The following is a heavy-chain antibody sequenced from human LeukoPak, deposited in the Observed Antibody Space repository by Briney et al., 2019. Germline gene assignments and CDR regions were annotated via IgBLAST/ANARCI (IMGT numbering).Heavy chain of an antibody. Sequence: GGSLRLSCAASGFTFSSYGMHWVRQAPGKGLEWVAVIWYDGSNKYYADSVKGRFTISRDNSKNTLYLQMNSLRAEDTAVYYCATFSQTIAAAGKLGAIAVSGTDYWGQGTLVTVSS. CDR2: IWYDGSNK. J-gene: IGHJ4*02. CDR1: GFTFSSYG. CDR3: ATFSQTIAAAGKLGAIAVSGTDY. V-gene: IGHV3-33*01. D-gene: IGHD6-13*01.